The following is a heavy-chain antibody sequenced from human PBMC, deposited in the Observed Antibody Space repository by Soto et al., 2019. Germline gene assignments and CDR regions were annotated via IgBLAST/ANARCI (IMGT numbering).Heavy chain of an antibody. CDR3: ASSPPAMVSPNI. CDR2: VYYTGSI. V-gene: IGHV4-59*02. D-gene: IGHD5-18*01. J-gene: IGHJ4*02. CDR1: DGSVSSYS. Sequence: ASETLSLTCSVSDGSVSSYSWSWIRQPPGKGLEWIGYVYYTGSINYNPSLKTRVTISVDTSKNQVSLKLNSVTAADTAVYYCASSPPAMVSPNIWGQGTLVTVSS.